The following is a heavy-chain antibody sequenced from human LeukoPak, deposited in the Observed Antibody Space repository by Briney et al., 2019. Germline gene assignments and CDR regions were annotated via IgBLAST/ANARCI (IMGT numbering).Heavy chain of an antibody. V-gene: IGHV4-30-4*01. Sequence: SQTLSLTCTVSGGSISSGDYYWSWIRQPPGKGLEWIGYIYYSGSTYYNPSLKSRVTISVDTSKSQFSLNLSSVTAADTAVYYCARVTTVLTVDYWGQGTLVTVSS. J-gene: IGHJ4*02. CDR2: IYYSGST. D-gene: IGHD4-23*01. CDR1: GGSISSGDYY. CDR3: ARVTTVLTVDY.